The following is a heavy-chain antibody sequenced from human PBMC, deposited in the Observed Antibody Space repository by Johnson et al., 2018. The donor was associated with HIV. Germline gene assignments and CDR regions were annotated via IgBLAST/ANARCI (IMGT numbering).Heavy chain of an antibody. Sequence: VQLVESGGGVVQPGRSLRLSCAASGFTFSSYAMHWVRQAPGKGLEWVAVISYDGSNKYYADSVKGRFTISRDNSKNTLYLQMNSLRAEDTAVYYCAKGVSIVVIKGLSGAVDIWGQGTMVTVSS. D-gene: IGHD3-22*01. V-gene: IGHV3-30*04. J-gene: IGHJ3*02. CDR3: AKGVSIVVIKGLSGAVDI. CDR1: GFTFSSYA. CDR2: ISYDGSNK.